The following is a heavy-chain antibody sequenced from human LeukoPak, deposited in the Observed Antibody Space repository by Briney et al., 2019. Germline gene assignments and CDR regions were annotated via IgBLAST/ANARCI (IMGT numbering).Heavy chain of an antibody. D-gene: IGHD3-10*01. CDR2: IYSGGST. CDR3: AKLTMGLDWYFDL. CDR1: GFTVSSNY. Sequence: PGGSLRLSCAASGFTVSSNYMSWVRQAPGKGLEWVSVIYSGGSTYYADSVKGRFTISRHNSKNTLYLQMNSLRAEDTAVYYCAKLTMGLDWYFDLWGRGTLVTVSS. V-gene: IGHV3-53*01. J-gene: IGHJ2*01.